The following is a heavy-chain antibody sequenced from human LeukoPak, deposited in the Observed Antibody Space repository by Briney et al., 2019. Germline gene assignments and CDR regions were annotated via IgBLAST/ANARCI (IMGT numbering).Heavy chain of an antibody. CDR3: ARGVLAVAGIFDY. V-gene: IGHV3-23*01. D-gene: IGHD6-19*01. J-gene: IGHJ4*02. CDR1: GFTFSNYA. CDR2: VSGSGGNT. Sequence: GGSLRLSCVVSGFTFSNYAMTWVRQAPGKGLQWVSAVSGSGGNTYYADSVKGRFTISRDNAKNSLYLQMNSLRAEDTAVYYCARGVLAVAGIFDYWGQGTLVTVSS.